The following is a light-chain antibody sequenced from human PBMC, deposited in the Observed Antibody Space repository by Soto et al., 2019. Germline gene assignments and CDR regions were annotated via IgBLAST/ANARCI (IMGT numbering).Light chain of an antibody. CDR3: WSYAGITIFV. CDR1: NNDVGGYKL. J-gene: IGLJ2*01. Sequence: QSAXTQPASVSXXPGQSITISFTGTNNDVGGYKLVSWYQQHPGKVPKVVIYEGSKRPSGVSNRFSGSKSGNTASLTISGLQAEDEAYYYCWSYAGITIFVFGGGTQLTVL. V-gene: IGLV2-23*03. CDR2: EGS.